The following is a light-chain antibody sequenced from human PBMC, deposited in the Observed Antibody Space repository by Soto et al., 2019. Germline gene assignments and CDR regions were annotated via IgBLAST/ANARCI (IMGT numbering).Light chain of an antibody. Sequence: EIVLTQSPAPLSLSPGERATLSCRASQSVSSYLVWYQQKPGQAPRLLMSDASNRATGIPARFSGSGSGTDFTLTISSLEPEDFAVYYCQQRSNWPRTFGQGTKV. CDR3: QQRSNWPRT. J-gene: IGKJ1*01. CDR2: DAS. CDR1: QSVSSY. V-gene: IGKV3-11*01.